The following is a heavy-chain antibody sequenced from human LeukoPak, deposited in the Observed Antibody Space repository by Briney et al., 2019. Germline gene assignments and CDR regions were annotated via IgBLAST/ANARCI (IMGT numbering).Heavy chain of an antibody. Sequence: GGSLRLSCAASGFTFDNYGMHWVRQAPGKGLEWVAIISYDGSDKYYADSVKGRFTISRDNSKNTLYLRMNSLRAEDTAVYYCAKVRVVFNWNYAYYFDCWGQGTLVTVSS. CDR1: GFTFDNYG. D-gene: IGHD1-7*01. J-gene: IGHJ4*02. V-gene: IGHV3-30*18. CDR2: ISYDGSDK. CDR3: AKVRVVFNWNYAYYFDC.